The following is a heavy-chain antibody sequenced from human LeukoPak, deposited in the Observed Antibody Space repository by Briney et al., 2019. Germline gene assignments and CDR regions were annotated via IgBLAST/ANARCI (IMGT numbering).Heavy chain of an antibody. CDR3: AKEDGGIVGANVPY. V-gene: IGHV1-3*01. Sequence: GASVKVSCKASGYTFTNYAMHWVRQAPGQRLEWMGWINAGNGNTKYSQKFQDRVTITRDTSASTAYMELSSLRSEDTAVYYCAKEDGGIVGANVPYWGQGTLVTVSS. CDR2: INAGNGNT. D-gene: IGHD1-26*01. J-gene: IGHJ4*02. CDR1: GYTFTNYA.